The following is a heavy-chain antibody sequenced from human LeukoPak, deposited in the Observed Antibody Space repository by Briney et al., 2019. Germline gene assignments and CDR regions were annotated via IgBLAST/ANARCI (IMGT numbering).Heavy chain of an antibody. CDR1: GFTFSSYW. V-gene: IGHV3-7*01. CDR2: IKQDGSEK. D-gene: IGHD3-10*01. J-gene: IGHJ5*02. CDR3: ARGYSGSYYFYDWFDP. Sequence: PGGSLRLSCAASGFTFSSYWMSWVRQAPGKGLEWVANIKQDGSEKYYVDSVKGRFTISRDNATNSLYLQMNSLRAEDTAVYYCARGYSGSYYFYDWFDPWGQGTLVTVSS.